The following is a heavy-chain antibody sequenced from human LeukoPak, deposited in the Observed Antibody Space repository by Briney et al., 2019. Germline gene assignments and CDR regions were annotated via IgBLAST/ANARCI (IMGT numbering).Heavy chain of an antibody. D-gene: IGHD4-17*01. V-gene: IGHV3-48*01. CDR2: ISTSGSSI. CDR3: ARDATTELGTVYMDV. CDR1: GFTFSSYG. J-gene: IGHJ6*03. Sequence: GGSLRLSCGASGFTFSSYGMTWVRQAPGKGLEWLSHISTSGSSIHYADSVKGRFTISRDKAKNSLYLQMNSLRVEDTAVYYCARDATTELGTVYMDVWGKGTTVTISS.